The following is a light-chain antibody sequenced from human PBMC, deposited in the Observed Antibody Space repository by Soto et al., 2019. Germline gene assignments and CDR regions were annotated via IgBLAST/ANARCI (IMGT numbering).Light chain of an antibody. CDR2: GAS. J-gene: IGKJ5*01. Sequence: IVLTPSPGILSLSPGERATPSCRASQSVSSSYLAWYQQKPGQAPRLLIYGASSRATGIPDRFSGSGSGTDFTLTISRLEPEDFAVYYCQQYGSSITFGQGTRLEIK. CDR1: QSVSSSY. CDR3: QQYGSSIT. V-gene: IGKV3-20*01.